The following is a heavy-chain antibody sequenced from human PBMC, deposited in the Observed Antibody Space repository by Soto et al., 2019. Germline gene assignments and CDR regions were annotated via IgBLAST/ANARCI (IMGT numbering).Heavy chain of an antibody. J-gene: IGHJ6*02. Sequence: SETLSLTCTVSGGSIISSNYYWAWIRQPPGKGLEWIGSIYYSGSTYYNPSLKSRVTIFVDRSQNQFSLKVSSVTAADTAVYYCARLEIVYVTSRYNYRGMDVWGQGTTVTVSS. CDR3: ARLEIVYVTSRYNYRGMDV. CDR2: IYYSGST. CDR1: GGSIISSNYY. V-gene: IGHV4-39*01. D-gene: IGHD2-8*01.